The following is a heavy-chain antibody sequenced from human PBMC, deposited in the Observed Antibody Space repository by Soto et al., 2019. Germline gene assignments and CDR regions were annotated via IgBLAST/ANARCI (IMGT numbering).Heavy chain of an antibody. CDR2: ISYDGSNK. J-gene: IGHJ4*02. V-gene: IGHV3-30*18. D-gene: IGHD3-22*01. CDR1: GFTFSSYG. CDR3: AKGGRVVVMITHFDY. Sequence: PGGSLRLSCAASGFTFSSYGMHWVRQAPGKGLEWVAVISYDGSNKYYADSVKGRFTISRDNSKNTLYLQMNSLRAEDTAVYYCAKGGRVVVMITHFDYWGQGTLVTVSS.